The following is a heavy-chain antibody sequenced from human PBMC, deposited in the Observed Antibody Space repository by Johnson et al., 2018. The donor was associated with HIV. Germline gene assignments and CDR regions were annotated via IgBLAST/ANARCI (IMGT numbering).Heavy chain of an antibody. D-gene: IGHD1-26*01. CDR3: ARVVKFNWSFAAFDI. CDR1: GFTFSSYA. V-gene: IGHV3-7*01. J-gene: IGHJ3*02. CDR2: IKQDGSEK. Sequence: EVQLVESGGGLVQPGGSLRLSCAASGFTFSSYAMSWVRQAPGKGLEWVANIKQDGSEKYYVDSVKGRFTISRDNSKNTLYLQMNSLRVEDTAVYYCARVVKFNWSFAAFDIWGQGTMVTVSS.